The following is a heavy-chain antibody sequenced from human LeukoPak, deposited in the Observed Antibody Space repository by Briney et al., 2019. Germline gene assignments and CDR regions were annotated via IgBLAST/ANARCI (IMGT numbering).Heavy chain of an antibody. J-gene: IGHJ4*02. D-gene: IGHD5-18*01. V-gene: IGHV1-46*01. CDR2: INPSGGST. Sequence: ASVKVSCKASGYTFTSYGISWVRQAPGQGLEWMGIINPSGGSTSYAQKFQGRVTMTRDTSTSTVYMELSSLRSEDTAVYYCASDTAGTRPDCLDYWGQGTLVTVSS. CDR1: GYTFTSYG. CDR3: ASDTAGTRPDCLDY.